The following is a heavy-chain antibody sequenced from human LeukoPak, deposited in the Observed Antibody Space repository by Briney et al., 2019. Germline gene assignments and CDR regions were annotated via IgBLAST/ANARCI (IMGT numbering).Heavy chain of an antibody. D-gene: IGHD5-24*01. Sequence: SVKVSCKASGGTFSSYAISWVRQAPGQGLEWMGGIIPIFGTANYAQKFQGRVTITTDESASTAYMELSSLRSEDTAVYYCARSRDGYNPSDHWGQGTLVTVSS. V-gene: IGHV1-69*05. CDR2: IIPIFGTA. CDR1: GGTFSSYA. J-gene: IGHJ4*02. CDR3: ARSRDGYNPSDH.